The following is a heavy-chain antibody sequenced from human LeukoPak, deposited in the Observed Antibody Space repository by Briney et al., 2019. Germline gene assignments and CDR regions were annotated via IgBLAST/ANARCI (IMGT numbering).Heavy chain of an antibody. V-gene: IGHV4-39*02. CDR1: GGSISSSSYY. CDR3: ARDKTRGLGYSYSKSGNYFDY. J-gene: IGHJ4*02. D-gene: IGHD5-18*01. CDR2: IYYSGST. Sequence: SETLSLTCTVSGGSISSSSYYWGWIRQPPGKGLEWIGSIYYSGSTYYNPSLKSRVTISVDTSKNQFSLKLSSVTAADTAVYYCARDKTRGLGYSYSKSGNYFDYWGQGTLVTVSS.